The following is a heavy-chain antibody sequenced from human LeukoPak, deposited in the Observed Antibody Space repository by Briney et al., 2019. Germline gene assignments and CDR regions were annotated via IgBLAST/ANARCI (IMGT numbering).Heavy chain of an antibody. J-gene: IGHJ4*02. CDR1: GYTFTGYY. Sequence: GASVKVSCKASGYTFTGYYMHWVRQAPGQGLEWMGWINPNSGGTNYAQKFQGRVTMTRDTSISTAYMELSRLRSDDTAVYYCAREQLWQLGVFDYWGQGTLATVSS. CDR3: AREQLWQLGVFDY. D-gene: IGHD5-18*01. CDR2: INPNSGGT. V-gene: IGHV1-2*02.